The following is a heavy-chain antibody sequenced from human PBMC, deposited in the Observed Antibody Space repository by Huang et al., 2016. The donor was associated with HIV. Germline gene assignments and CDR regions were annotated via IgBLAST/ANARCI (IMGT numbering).Heavy chain of an antibody. CDR1: GFNFSAYW. CDR3: ARGGIYYDVLTGRHYYYNGLDV. Sequence: EVHLVESGGDLVQPGGSLRLSCVASGFNFSAYWMSWVRQAPGKGLEWVANIKQDGSGKNKVNSVKGRFTSSRDNAKNAVYLQLTRRGAEDTAVYYCARGGIYYDVLTGRHYYYNGLDVWGQGTTVTVSS. CDR2: IKQDGSGK. V-gene: IGHV3-7*01. D-gene: IGHD3-9*01. J-gene: IGHJ6*02.